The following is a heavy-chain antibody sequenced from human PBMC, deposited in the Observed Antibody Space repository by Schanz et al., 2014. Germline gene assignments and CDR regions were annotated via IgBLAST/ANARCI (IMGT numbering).Heavy chain of an antibody. D-gene: IGHD2-15*01. CDR1: GFTFSSYA. CDR3: AKGMGYCSGGTCYDYYYYGLDV. CDR2: ISHSGGSK. Sequence: EVQLVESGGGFVQPGGSLGLSCSASGFTFSSYAMHWVRQAPGKGLEWVSSISHSGGSKYYADSVKGRFTISRDNSENTLYLQMNSLSADDTAVFYCAKGMGYCSGGTCYDYYYYGLDVWGQGTTVTVSS. J-gene: IGHJ6*02. V-gene: IGHV3-23*04.